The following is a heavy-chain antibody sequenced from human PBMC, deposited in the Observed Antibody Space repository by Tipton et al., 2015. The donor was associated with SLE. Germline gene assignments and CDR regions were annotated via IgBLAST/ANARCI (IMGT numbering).Heavy chain of an antibody. J-gene: IGHJ4*02. V-gene: IGHV4-59*05. CDR3: ASLRLRFGELSTYYYFDY. D-gene: IGHD3-10*01. CDR1: GGSIDGHY. Sequence: TLSLTCTVAGGSIDGHYWSWFRPPPGKGLEWIGTVYYSENTSYNPSPRSRVTISADTSKNQFSLRLSSVTAADTAVYYCASLRLRFGELSTYYYFDYWGQGTLITVSS. CDR2: VYYSENT.